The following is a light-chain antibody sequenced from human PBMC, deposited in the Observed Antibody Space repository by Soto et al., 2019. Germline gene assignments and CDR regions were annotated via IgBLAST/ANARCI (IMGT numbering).Light chain of an antibody. J-gene: IGKJ4*01. CDR1: QGIRNE. V-gene: IGKV1-17*01. CDR3: IEHNSYPHT. CDR2: AAS. Sequence: DIQMTQSPSYMSASVRDRITLTCRASQGIRNELGWYQQKPGKAPKRLIYAASSLQSGVPSRFSGSGYGTEFTLTISSLQPEEFATYYCIEHNSYPHTVGGGTKVDIK.